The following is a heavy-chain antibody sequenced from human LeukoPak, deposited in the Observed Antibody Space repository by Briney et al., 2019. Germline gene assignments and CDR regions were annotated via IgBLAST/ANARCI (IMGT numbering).Heavy chain of an antibody. V-gene: IGHV3-21*01. J-gene: IGHJ4*02. CDR1: GFTFSSYS. CDR2: ISSSSSYI. CDR3: ARDKAWDKNMVALSH. Sequence: GGSLRLSCAASGFTFSSYSMNWVRQAPGKGLEWVSSISSSSSYIYYADSVKGRFTISRDNSKNTVSLQMNSLRAEDTAVCFCARDKAWDKNMVALSHWGQGTLVTVSS. D-gene: IGHD2-15*01.